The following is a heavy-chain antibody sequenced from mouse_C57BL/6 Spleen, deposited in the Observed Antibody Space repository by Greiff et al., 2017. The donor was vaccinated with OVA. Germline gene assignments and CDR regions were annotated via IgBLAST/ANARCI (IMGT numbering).Heavy chain of an antibody. CDR2: ISNLAYSI. CDR3: ARQENGYYDWYFDV. V-gene: IGHV5-15*01. CDR1: GFTFSDYG. J-gene: IGHJ1*03. Sequence: EVKLVESGGGLVQPGGSLKLSCAASGFTFSDYGMAWVRQAPRKGPEWVAFISNLAYSIYYADTVTGRFTISRENAKNTLYLEMSSLRSEDTAMYYCARQENGYYDWYFDVWGTGTTVTVSS. D-gene: IGHD2-3*01.